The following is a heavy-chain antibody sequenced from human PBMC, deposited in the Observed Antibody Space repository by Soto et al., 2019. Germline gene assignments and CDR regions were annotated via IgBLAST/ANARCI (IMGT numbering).Heavy chain of an antibody. D-gene: IGHD2-15*01. CDR2: ISWNSGSI. Sequence: EVQLVESGGGLVQPGRSLRLSCAASGFTFDDYAMHWVRQAPGKGLEWVSGISWNSGSIGYADSVKGRFTISRDNAKNSLYLQMNSLRAEDTALYYCAKEGGTAGWGAFDIWGQGTMVTVSS. J-gene: IGHJ3*02. CDR1: GFTFDDYA. V-gene: IGHV3-9*01. CDR3: AKEGGTAGWGAFDI.